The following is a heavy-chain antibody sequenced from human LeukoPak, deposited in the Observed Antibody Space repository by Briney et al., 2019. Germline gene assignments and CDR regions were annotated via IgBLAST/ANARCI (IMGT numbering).Heavy chain of an antibody. D-gene: IGHD2-15*01. J-gene: IGHJ6*03. CDR1: GFTFSSYA. V-gene: IGHV3-30*04. Sequence: GGSLRLSCAASGFTFSSYAMHWVRRAPGKGLEWVAVISYDGSNKYYADSVKGRFTISRDNSKNTLYLQMSSLRAEDTAVYYRARDGHERVVVVAAPLSDYYMDVWGKGTTVTVSS. CDR2: ISYDGSNK. CDR3: ARDGHERVVVVAAPLSDYYMDV.